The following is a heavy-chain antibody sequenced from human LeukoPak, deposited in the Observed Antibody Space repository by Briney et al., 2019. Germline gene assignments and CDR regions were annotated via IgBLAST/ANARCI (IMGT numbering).Heavy chain of an antibody. D-gene: IGHD3-16*01. CDR2: IYTTGST. V-gene: IGHV4-4*07. CDR3: ARLGGYDAFDI. CDR1: GGSISSYY. J-gene: IGHJ3*02. Sequence: SETLSLTCTVSGGSISSYYWSWIRQPPGKGLEWIGHIYTTGSTNYNPSLKSRVTMSVDTSKNQCTLKLTSVTAADTAVYYCARLGGYDAFDIWGQGTMVTVSS.